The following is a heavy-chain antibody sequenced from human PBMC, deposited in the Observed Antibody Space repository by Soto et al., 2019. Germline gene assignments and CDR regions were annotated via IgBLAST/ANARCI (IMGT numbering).Heavy chain of an antibody. CDR3: ARGVGDIVVVPAAYGDFDY. CDR2: IYYSGST. D-gene: IGHD2-2*01. CDR1: GGSISSGGYY. Sequence: PSETLSLTCTVSGGSISSGGYYWSWIRQYPGKGLEWIGYIYYSGSTYYNPSLKSRVTISVDTSKNQFSLKLSSVTAADTAVYYCARGVGDIVVVPAAYGDFDYWGQGTLVTVSS. V-gene: IGHV4-31*03. J-gene: IGHJ4*02.